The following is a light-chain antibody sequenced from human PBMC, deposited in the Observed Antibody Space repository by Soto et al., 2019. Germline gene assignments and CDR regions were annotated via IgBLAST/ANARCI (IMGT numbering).Light chain of an antibody. V-gene: IGKV3-15*01. Sequence: ETAMTQSPVTLSLSPGERATLSCRASQTVGDNVAWYRQKPGQPPRLLIYGASTRAPGVPARFSGSGSGTDFIITISSLQSEDFGFYYCQQYNNWPRGTFGQGTRVEI. CDR1: QTVGDN. CDR2: GAS. J-gene: IGKJ1*01. CDR3: QQYNNWPRGT.